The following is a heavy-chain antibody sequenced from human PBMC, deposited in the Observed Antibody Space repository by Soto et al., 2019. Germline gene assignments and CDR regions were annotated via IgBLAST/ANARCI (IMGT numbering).Heavy chain of an antibody. Sequence: PSGTLCLTCAVYGWSFHGYYWIWIRQPPGEGLEWIGEINHSGSANYNTTFKSRGFISVDMSKNHMSLQLTSVSAADTAVYYSTKGPQTGYSDSRTFYSCVPWGPGTLVTVSS. V-gene: IGHV4-34*01. J-gene: IGHJ5*02. CDR2: INHSGSA. CDR3: TKGPQTGYSDSRTFYSCVP. CDR1: GWSFHGYY. D-gene: IGHD3-9*01.